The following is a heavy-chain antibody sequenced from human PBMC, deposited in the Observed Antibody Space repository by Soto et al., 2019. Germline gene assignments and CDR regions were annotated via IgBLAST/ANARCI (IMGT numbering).Heavy chain of an antibody. CDR1: GGTFSSYA. D-gene: IGHD4-17*01. Sequence: RASVKVSCKASGGTFSSYAISWVRQAPGQGLEWMGGIIPIFGTANYAQKFQGRVTITADESTSTAYMELSSLRSEDTAVYYCARLGRDDYGDYEFDYWGQGTLVTVSS. CDR3: ARLGRDDYGDYEFDY. V-gene: IGHV1-69*13. CDR2: IIPIFGTA. J-gene: IGHJ4*02.